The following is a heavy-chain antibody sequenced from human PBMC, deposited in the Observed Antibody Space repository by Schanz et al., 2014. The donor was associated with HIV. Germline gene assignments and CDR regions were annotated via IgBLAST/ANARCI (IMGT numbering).Heavy chain of an antibody. V-gene: IGHV3-23*04. CDR2: ISISGHST. Sequence: EVQLVESGGALVQPGRSLRLSCAASGFTLKTYAMTWVRQAPGKGLEWVSGISISGHSTYYADSVKGRFTISRDISKNTLYLQMNSLRAEDTAVYYCAKTILPTDWAPYTYSFDYWGQGTLVTVSS. CDR1: GFTLKTYA. D-gene: IGHD3-16*01. CDR3: AKTILPTDWAPYTYSFDY. J-gene: IGHJ4*02.